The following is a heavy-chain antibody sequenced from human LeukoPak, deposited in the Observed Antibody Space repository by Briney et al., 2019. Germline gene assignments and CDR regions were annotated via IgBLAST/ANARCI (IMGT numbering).Heavy chain of an antibody. Sequence: PSETLSLTCTVSGGSISSYYWSWIRQPPGKGLEWIGYIYYSGSTNYNPSLKSRVTISVDTSKNQFPLKLSSVTAADTAVYYCARVFTPGYCSSTSCQNYYYYYGMDVWGKGTTVTVSS. V-gene: IGHV4-59*01. CDR2: IYYSGST. CDR1: GGSISSYY. J-gene: IGHJ6*04. CDR3: ARVFTPGYCSSTSCQNYYYYYGMDV. D-gene: IGHD2-2*01.